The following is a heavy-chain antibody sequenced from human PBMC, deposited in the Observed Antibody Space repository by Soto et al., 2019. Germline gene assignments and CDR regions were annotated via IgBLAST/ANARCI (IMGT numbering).Heavy chain of an antibody. CDR2: IYYSGST. Sequence: PSETLSLTCTVSGGSLSSYYWSWIRQPPEKGLEWIGYIYYSGSTNYNPSLKSRVTMSVDTSKNQLSLRLSSVTAADTAVYYCARHEDGDYVEGWGQGTLVTVSS. CDR3: ARHEDGDYVEG. V-gene: IGHV4-59*08. J-gene: IGHJ4*02. D-gene: IGHD4-17*01. CDR1: GGSLSSYY.